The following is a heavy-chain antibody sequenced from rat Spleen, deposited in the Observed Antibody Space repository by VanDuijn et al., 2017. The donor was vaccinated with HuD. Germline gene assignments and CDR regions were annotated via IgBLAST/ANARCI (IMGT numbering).Heavy chain of an antibody. CDR1: GFIFSDYY. Sequence: EVQLVESDRGLVQPGRPLQLSCAASGFIFSDYYMAWVRQAPTKGLEWVATISYDGRNGYYRDSVKGRFTIYRDNAENTLYLQMDSLRSEDTATYYCAREIRHYFDYWAQGVMVTVSS. J-gene: IGHJ2*01. CDR3: AREIRHYFDY. CDR2: ISYDGRNG. V-gene: IGHV5-29*01.